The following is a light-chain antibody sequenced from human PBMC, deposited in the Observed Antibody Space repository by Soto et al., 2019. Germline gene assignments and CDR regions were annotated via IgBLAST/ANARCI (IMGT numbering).Light chain of an antibody. CDR1: QSVSGK. CDR3: QQYNNWLPYT. V-gene: IGKV3-15*01. CDR2: GAS. J-gene: IGKJ2*01. Sequence: EVVMTQSPATLSVSPGERATLSCRASQSVSGKLAWYQQKPGQAPRLLIYGASTRATGVPARLSGSGSGTEFTLTISSLQSEDFAIYYCQQYNNWLPYTFGQGTKLDI.